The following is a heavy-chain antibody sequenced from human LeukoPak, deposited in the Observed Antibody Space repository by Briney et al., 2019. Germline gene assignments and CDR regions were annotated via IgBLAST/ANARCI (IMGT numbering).Heavy chain of an antibody. CDR1: GYSFSTYW. D-gene: IGHD4-17*01. Sequence: GESLKISCKGSGYSFSTYWIAWVRQMPGKGLEWMGIIYPGDSDTRYSSSFQGQVTISADKSISTAYLHWSSLKASDTAIYYCARLPTVTSNLDYWGQGTLVTVSS. CDR3: ARLPTVTSNLDY. J-gene: IGHJ4*02. CDR2: IYPGDSDT. V-gene: IGHV5-51*01.